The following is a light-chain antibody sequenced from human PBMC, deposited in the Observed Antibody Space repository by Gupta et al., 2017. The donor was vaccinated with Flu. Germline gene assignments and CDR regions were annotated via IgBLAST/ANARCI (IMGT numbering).Light chain of an antibody. CDR2: DAS. CDR1: QSLSGN. V-gene: IGKV3-15*01. J-gene: IGKJ1*01. CDR3: HQYNDWPET. Sequence: EIVMTQSPATLSVSPGERATLSCRASQSLSGNLAWYQQKPGQAPRLLIYDASTRATGFPARFSGSGFGTEFTLTISSLQSEDFAVYYCHQYNDWPETFGQGTKVEIK.